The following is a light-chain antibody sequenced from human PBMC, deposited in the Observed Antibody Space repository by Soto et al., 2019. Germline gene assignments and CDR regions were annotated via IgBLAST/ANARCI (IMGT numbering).Light chain of an antibody. CDR2: AAS. Sequence: IRMTQSPSSLSASTGYRVTITCRASQGISSYLAWNQQKPGKAPKLLIYAASTLKSRVPSRFSGSGSGTDVTLSISCLPSEDFATYYCQQYYSYPSLTFGGGTKVEIK. J-gene: IGKJ4*01. CDR1: QGISSY. CDR3: QQYYSYPSLT. V-gene: IGKV1-8*01.